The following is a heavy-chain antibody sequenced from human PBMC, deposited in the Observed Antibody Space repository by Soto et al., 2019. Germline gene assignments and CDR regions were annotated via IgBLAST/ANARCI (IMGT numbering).Heavy chain of an antibody. CDR1: GGSVSSGSYY. J-gene: IGHJ4*02. V-gene: IGHV4-61*01. Sequence: NPSETLSLTCTVSGGSVSSGSYYWSWIRQPPGKGLEWIGYIYYSGGTNYNPSLKSRVTISVDTSKNQFSLKLSSVTAADTAVYYCARSITMVRGVITLHAYWGQGTLVTVSS. CDR3: ARSITMVRGVITLHAY. CDR2: IYYSGGT. D-gene: IGHD3-10*01.